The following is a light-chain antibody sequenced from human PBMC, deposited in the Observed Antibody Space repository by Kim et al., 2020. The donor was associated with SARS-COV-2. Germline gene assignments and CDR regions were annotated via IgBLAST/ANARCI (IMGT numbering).Light chain of an antibody. Sequence: RTLSSGYSNYKVDWYQQGPGKGPRFVMRVGTGGIVGSKGDGIPDRFSVLGSGLNRYLTSKNIQEEDESDYHCGADHGSGSNFVSVFGGGTQLTVL. V-gene: IGLV9-49*01. J-gene: IGLJ3*02. CDR1: SGYSNYK. CDR3: GADHGSGSNFVSV. CDR2: VGTGGIVG.